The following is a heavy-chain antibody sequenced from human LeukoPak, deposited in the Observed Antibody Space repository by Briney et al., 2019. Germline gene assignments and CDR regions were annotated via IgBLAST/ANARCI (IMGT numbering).Heavy chain of an antibody. D-gene: IGHD3-22*01. J-gene: IGHJ6*03. CDR3: ATNRYYYDSSGYYRHYYYYMDV. CDR2: ISYDGSNK. Sequence: GGSLRLSCAASGFTFSSYGMHWVRQAPGKGLEWVAVISYDGSNKYYADSVKGRFTISRDNSKNTLYLQMNSLRAEDTAVYYCATNRYYYDSSGYYRHYYYYMDVWGKGTTVTISS. CDR1: GFTFSSYG. V-gene: IGHV3-30*03.